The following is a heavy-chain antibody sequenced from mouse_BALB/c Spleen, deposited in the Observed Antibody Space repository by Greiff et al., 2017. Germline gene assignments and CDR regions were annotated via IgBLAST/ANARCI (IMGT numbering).Heavy chain of an antibody. CDR2: ISSGGSYT. V-gene: IGHV5-6-4*01. D-gene: IGHD1-1*01. CDR1: GFTFSSYT. CDR3: TRDPLFITTLVANGYFDV. Sequence: EVKLVESGGGLVKPGGSLKLSCAASGFTFSSYTMSWVRQTPEKRLEWVATISSGGSYTYYPDSVKGRFTISRDNAKNTLYLQMSSLKSEDTAMYYCTRDPLFITTLVANGYFDVWGAGTTVTVSS. J-gene: IGHJ1*01.